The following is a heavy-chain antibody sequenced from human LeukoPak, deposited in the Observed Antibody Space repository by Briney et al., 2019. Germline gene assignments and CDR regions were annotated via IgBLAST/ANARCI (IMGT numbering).Heavy chain of an antibody. D-gene: IGHD3-10*01. J-gene: IGHJ6*02. CDR1: GYTFTSYD. V-gene: IGHV1-8*01. CDR2: MNPNSGNT. Sequence: GASVKVSCKASGYTFTSYDINWVRQAPGQGLEWMGWMNPNSGNTGYAQKFQGRVTMTRNTSISTAYMELSSLRSEDTAVYYCARGGITMVRGVIKPYYYYGMDVWGQGTTVTVSS. CDR3: ARGGITMVRGVIKPYYYYGMDV.